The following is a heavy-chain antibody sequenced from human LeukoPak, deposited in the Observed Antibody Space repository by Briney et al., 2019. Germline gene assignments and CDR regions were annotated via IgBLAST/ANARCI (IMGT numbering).Heavy chain of an antibody. CDR1: GFTFSSYS. CDR2: ISSSSSYI. V-gene: IGHV3-21*01. D-gene: IGHD6-25*01. Sequence: PGGSLRLSCAASGFTFSSYSMNWVRQAPGKGLEWVSSISSSSSYIYYADSVKGRFTISRDNAKNSLYLQMNSLRAEDTAVYYCASGIAAYYFDYWGQGTLVTVSS. J-gene: IGHJ4*02. CDR3: ASGIAAYYFDY.